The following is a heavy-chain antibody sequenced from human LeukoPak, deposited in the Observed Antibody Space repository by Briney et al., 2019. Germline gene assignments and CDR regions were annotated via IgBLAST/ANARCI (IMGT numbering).Heavy chain of an antibody. Sequence: GASVKVSCKAAGYTFTGYYIHLVRQARGQGLEWMGWINPNSGGTNYAQKFQGRVTMTRDTSIRTAYMKLSRLRSDDTAVYYCASDARNYYDSSGYQHFGYWGQGTLVTVSS. J-gene: IGHJ4*02. CDR1: GYTFTGYY. CDR2: INPNSGGT. V-gene: IGHV1-2*02. CDR3: ASDARNYYDSSGYQHFGY. D-gene: IGHD3-22*01.